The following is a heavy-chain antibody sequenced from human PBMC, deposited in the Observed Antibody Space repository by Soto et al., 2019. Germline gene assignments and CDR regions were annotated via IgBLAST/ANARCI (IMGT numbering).Heavy chain of an antibody. CDR3: ARVFSSLVGPTRMHYYYGMDV. D-gene: IGHD1-26*01. CDR1: GFTFSSYS. Sequence: EVQLVESGGGLVQPGGSLRLSCAASGFTFSSYSMNWVRQAPGKGLEWVSYISSSSSTIYYADSVKGRFTISRDNAKNSLYLQMNSLRDEYTAVYYCARVFSSLVGPTRMHYYYGMDVWGQGTTVTVSS. CDR2: ISSSSSTI. V-gene: IGHV3-48*02. J-gene: IGHJ6*02.